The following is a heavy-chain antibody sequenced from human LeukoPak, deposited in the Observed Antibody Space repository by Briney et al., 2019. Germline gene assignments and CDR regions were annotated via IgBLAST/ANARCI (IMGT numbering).Heavy chain of an antibody. CDR2: IYYSGST. V-gene: IGHV4-30-4*08. Sequence: PSETLSLTCTVSGGSISSGGYYWSWIRQHPGKGLEWIGYIYYSGSTYYNPSLKSRVTMSIDTSKNEFSLKLISVTAADTAVYYCGRGRGFDVFDIWGQGTMVTVSS. CDR1: GGSISSGGYY. CDR3: GRGRGFDVFDI. D-gene: IGHD3-10*01. J-gene: IGHJ3*02.